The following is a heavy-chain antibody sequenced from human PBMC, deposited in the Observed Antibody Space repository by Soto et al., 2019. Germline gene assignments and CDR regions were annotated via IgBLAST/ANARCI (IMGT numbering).Heavy chain of an antibody. CDR3: DRAYGYNPRGFDY. V-gene: IGHV4-30-4*01. D-gene: IGHD5-18*01. Sequence: SETLSLTCTVSGGSISSGDYYWSWIRQPPGKGLEWIGYIYYSGSTYYNPSLKSRVTISVDTSKNQFSLKLSSVTAADTAVYYCDRAYGYNPRGFDYWGQGTLVTVSS. CDR2: IYYSGST. CDR1: GGSISSGDYY. J-gene: IGHJ4*02.